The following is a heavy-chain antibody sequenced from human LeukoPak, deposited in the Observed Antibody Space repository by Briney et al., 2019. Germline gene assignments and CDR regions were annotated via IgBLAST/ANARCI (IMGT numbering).Heavy chain of an antibody. J-gene: IGHJ4*02. CDR1: GGSISSSSNY. D-gene: IGHD3-22*01. V-gene: IGHV4-39*01. Sequence: SETLSLTCTVSGGSISSSSNYWGWIRQPPGKGLEWIGSIYYSGSTYYNPSLKSRVTISVDTSKNQFSLKLSSVTAADTAVYYCNYYDSSGYFDYWGQGTLVTVSS. CDR2: IYYSGST. CDR3: NYYDSSGYFDY.